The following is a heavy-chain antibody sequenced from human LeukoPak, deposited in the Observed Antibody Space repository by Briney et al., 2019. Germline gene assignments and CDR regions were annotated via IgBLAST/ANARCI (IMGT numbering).Heavy chain of an antibody. D-gene: IGHD4-17*01. J-gene: IGHJ5*02. V-gene: IGHV1-69*04. CDR2: IVPIVEIT. Sequence: SVKVSCKASGDTLNDDDITWVRQAPGQGLEWMGRIVPIVEITDYAENFQGRVTITADKSTNTFYMQLTSLMSNDTAIYYCARGNYGDPNWFDPWGPGTLVTVSS. CDR1: GDTLNDDD. CDR3: ARGNYGDPNWFDP.